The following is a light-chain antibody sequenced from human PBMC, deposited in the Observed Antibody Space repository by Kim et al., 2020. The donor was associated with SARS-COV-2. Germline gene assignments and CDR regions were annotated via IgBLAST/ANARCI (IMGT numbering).Light chain of an antibody. Sequence: AVSVALGQTVRLTCQGDSPRSYYASWYQQKPGQAPVLVIYGKNNRPSGIPDRFSGSSSGNTASLTITGAQAEDEADYYCNSRDSSGFGGGTQLTVL. J-gene: IGLJ3*02. V-gene: IGLV3-19*01. CDR1: SPRSYY. CDR3: NSRDSSG. CDR2: GKN.